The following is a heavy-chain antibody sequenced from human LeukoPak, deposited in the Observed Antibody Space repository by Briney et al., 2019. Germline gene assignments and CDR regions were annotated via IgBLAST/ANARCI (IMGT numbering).Heavy chain of an antibody. V-gene: IGHV4-34*01. CDR3: ARLHIYGGNSPYYFDY. CDR2: INHSGST. Sequence: SETLSLTCAVYGGSFSGYYWSWIRQPPGKGLEWIGEINHSGSTNYNPSLKSRVTISVDTSKNQFSLKLSSVTAADTAVYYCARLHIYGGNSPYYFDYWGQGILVTVSS. J-gene: IGHJ4*02. CDR1: GGSFSGYY. D-gene: IGHD4-23*01.